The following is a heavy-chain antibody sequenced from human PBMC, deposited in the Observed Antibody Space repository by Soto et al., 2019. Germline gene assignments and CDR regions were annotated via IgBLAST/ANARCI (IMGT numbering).Heavy chain of an antibody. CDR1: GFSLSTSGVG. V-gene: IGHV2-5*02. J-gene: IGHJ4*02. Sequence: QITLKESGPTLVKPTQTLTLTCTFSGFSLSTSGVGVGWIRQPPGQALEWLALIYWDDDKRYSPSLKSRLTITKDPSKNPVVLTMTNMDPVDTATYYCAHRRGAAAGFDYWGQGTLFTVSS. CDR2: IYWDDDK. D-gene: IGHD6-13*01. CDR3: AHRRGAAAGFDY.